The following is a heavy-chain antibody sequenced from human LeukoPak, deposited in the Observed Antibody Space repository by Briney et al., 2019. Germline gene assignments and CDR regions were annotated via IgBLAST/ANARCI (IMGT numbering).Heavy chain of an antibody. J-gene: IGHJ4*02. CDR3: ARGFEADRRNSSSLSDY. D-gene: IGHD6-6*01. CDR2: IYSGGST. Sequence: PGGSLRLSCAASGFTVSSNYMSWVRQAPGKGLEWVSVIYSGGSTYYADSVKGRFTISRDNSKNTLYLQMNSLRAEDTAVYYCARGFEADRRNSSSLSDYWGQGTLVTVSS. V-gene: IGHV3-53*01. CDR1: GFTVSSNY.